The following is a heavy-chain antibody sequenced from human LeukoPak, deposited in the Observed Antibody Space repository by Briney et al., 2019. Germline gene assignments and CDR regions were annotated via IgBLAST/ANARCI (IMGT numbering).Heavy chain of an antibody. J-gene: IGHJ4*02. CDR3: VRDRGQFSRRNFDY. D-gene: IGHD3-3*01. V-gene: IGHV3-48*01. CDR2: ISSSGTTI. CDR1: GFTFSSYS. Sequence: GGSLRLSCAASGFTFSSYSMNWVRQAPGKGLEWVSYISSSGTTIYHADSVKGRFTISRDNAKNSLYLQMNSLRAEDTAVYYCVRDRGQFSRRNFDYWGQGTLVTVSS.